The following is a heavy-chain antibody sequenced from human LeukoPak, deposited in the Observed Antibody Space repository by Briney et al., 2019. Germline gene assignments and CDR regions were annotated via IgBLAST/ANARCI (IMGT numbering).Heavy chain of an antibody. V-gene: IGHV4-59*04. CDR3: AGSIAAAGYYYYGMDV. CDR2: IYYSGSA. CDR1: GGSISSYY. D-gene: IGHD6-13*01. Sequence: SETLSLTCTVSGGSISSYYWSWIRQPPGKGLEWIGNIYYSGSAYYNPSLESRVTISVDTSKNQFSLKLSSVTAADTAVYYCAGSIAAAGYYYYGMDVWGQGTTVTVSS. J-gene: IGHJ6*02.